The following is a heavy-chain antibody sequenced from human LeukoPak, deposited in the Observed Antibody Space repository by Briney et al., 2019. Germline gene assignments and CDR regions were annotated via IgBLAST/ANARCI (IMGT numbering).Heavy chain of an antibody. CDR2: IYSGGST. CDR1: GFTVSSNY. D-gene: IGHD6-13*01. J-gene: IGHJ6*04. Sequence: GGSLRLSCAASGFTVSSNYMSWVRQAPGKGLEWVSVIYSGGSTYYADSVKGRFTISRDNSKNTLYLQMNSLRAEDTAVYYCARDGGIAATNYGMDVWGKGTKVTVSS. V-gene: IGHV3-53*01. CDR3: ARDGGIAATNYGMDV.